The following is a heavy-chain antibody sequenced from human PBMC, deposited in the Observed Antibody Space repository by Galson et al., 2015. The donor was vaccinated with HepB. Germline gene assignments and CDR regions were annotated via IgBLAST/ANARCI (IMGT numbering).Heavy chain of an antibody. D-gene: IGHD2/OR15-2a*01. V-gene: IGHV3-49*04. CDR3: TRDSLFYTSVISYYYYYGMDV. CDR2: IRSKAYGGTT. CDR1: GFTFSSYS. Sequence: SLRLSCAASGFTFSSYSMNWVRQAPGKGLEWVGFIRSKAYGGTTEYDASVKGRFTISRDDSKSIAYLQMNSLKTEDTAVYYCTRDSLFYTSVISYYYYYGMDVWGQGTTVTVSS. J-gene: IGHJ6*02.